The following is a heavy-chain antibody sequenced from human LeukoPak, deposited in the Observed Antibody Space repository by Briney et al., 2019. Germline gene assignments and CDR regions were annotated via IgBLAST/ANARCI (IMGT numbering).Heavy chain of an antibody. D-gene: IGHD6-6*01. CDR3: ARAHSSSSTFYL. CDR1: GFTFSDYG. Sequence: GGSLRLSCAASGFTFSDYGIHWVRQAPGQGLEWVALIWYDGSKKYYADSVKGRFTISRDNTKNTLYLQLNSLRADDTAVYYCARAHSSSSTFYLWGQGTLVTVSS. CDR2: IWYDGSKK. V-gene: IGHV3-33*01. J-gene: IGHJ5*02.